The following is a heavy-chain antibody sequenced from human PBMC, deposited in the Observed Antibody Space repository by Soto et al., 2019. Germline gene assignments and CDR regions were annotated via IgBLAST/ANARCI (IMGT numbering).Heavy chain of an antibody. J-gene: IGHJ4*02. CDR3: ARDTEVYGSGSYRVD. Sequence: GGSLRLSCAASGFTVSSNYMSWVRQAPGKGLEWVSVIYSGGSTYYADSVKGRFTISRDNSKNTLYLQMNSLRAEDTAVYYCARDTEVYGSGSYRVDWGQGTLVTVSS. V-gene: IGHV3-66*01. CDR2: IYSGGST. D-gene: IGHD3-10*01. CDR1: GFTVSSNY.